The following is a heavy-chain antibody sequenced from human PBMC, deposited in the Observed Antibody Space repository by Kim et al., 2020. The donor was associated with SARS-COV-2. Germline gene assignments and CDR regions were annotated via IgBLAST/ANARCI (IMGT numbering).Heavy chain of an antibody. CDR1: GFTFSNYG. Sequence: GGSLRLSCAASGFTFSNYGMHWVRQAPGKGLEWVAVIWSDGSNKYYVDSVKGRFTISRDNSKNTLYLQMNSLRAEDTAVYYCARGPMAGTTYYYYGMDVWGQGTTVTVSS. D-gene: IGHD1-1*01. CDR3: ARGPMAGTTYYYYGMDV. CDR2: IWSDGSNK. V-gene: IGHV3-33*01. J-gene: IGHJ6*02.